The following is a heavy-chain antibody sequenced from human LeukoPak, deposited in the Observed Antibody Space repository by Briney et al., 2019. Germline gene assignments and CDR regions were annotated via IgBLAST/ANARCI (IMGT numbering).Heavy chain of an antibody. CDR2: INPNSGGT. J-gene: IGHJ4*02. D-gene: IGHD6-13*01. CDR1: GYTFTVYY. V-gene: IGHV1-2*02. CDR3: ARITYSRLKFFDY. Sequence: ASVTVSCKASGYTFTVYYMHWVRQAPGQGLEWMGWINPNSGGTNYAQKFQGRVTMTRDTSISTAYMELSRLRSDDTAVYYCARITYSRLKFFDYWGQGTLVTVSS.